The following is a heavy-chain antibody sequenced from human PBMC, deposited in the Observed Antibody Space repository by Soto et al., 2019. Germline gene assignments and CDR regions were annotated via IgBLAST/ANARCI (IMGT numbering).Heavy chain of an antibody. CDR1: GFTFSSYA. Sequence: QVQLVESGGGVVQPGRSLRLSCAAAGFTFSSYAMHWVRQAPGKGLEWVAVISYDGSNKYYADSVKGRFTISRDNSKNTLYLQMNSLRAEDTAVYYCAREVELGLILDYWGQGTLVTVSS. D-gene: IGHD6-25*01. CDR3: AREVELGLILDY. V-gene: IGHV3-30-3*01. J-gene: IGHJ4*02. CDR2: ISYDGSNK.